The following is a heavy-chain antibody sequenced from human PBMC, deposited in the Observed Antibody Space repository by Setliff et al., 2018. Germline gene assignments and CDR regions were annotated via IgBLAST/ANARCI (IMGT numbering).Heavy chain of an antibody. V-gene: IGHV3-23*01. CDR1: GFTFSTFA. J-gene: IGHJ6*03. CDR2: ISGTGGNT. D-gene: IGHD2-21*02. CDR3: VKGSDPYYFYYMDV. Sequence: PGGSLRLSCAASGFTFSTFAMTWVRQAPGKRLEWVSTISGTGGNTYYADSVQGRFVISRDNSMNTLYLQMNRLRAEDTAVFYCVKGSDPYYFYYMDVCGKGNPGHRLL.